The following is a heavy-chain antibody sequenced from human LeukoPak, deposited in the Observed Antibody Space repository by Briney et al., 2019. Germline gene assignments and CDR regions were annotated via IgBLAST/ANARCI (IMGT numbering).Heavy chain of an antibody. Sequence: ASVKVSCKASGYTFTSYGISWVRQAPGQGLEWMGWISAYNGNTNYAQKLQGRVTMTTDTSTSTAYMELRSLRSDDTAVYYCASHQRGGGDFYYYYYMDVWGKGTTVTVSS. J-gene: IGHJ6*03. CDR3: ASHQRGGGDFYYYYYMDV. CDR2: ISAYNGNT. CDR1: GYTFTSYG. D-gene: IGHD3-16*01. V-gene: IGHV1-18*01.